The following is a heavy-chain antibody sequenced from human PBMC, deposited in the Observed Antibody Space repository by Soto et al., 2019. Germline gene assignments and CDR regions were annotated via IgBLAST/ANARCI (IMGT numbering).Heavy chain of an antibody. CDR2: IWYDGSNK. D-gene: IGHD5-12*01. J-gene: IGHJ4*02. V-gene: IGHV3-33*01. CDR1: GFTFSSYG. CDR3: ASSEYSGYDFGLLDY. Sequence: GGSLRLSCAASGFTFSSYGMHWVRQAPGKGLEWVAVIWYDGSNKYYADSVKGRFTISRDNSKNTLYLQMNSLRAEDTAVYYCASSEYSGYDFGLLDYWGQGTLVTVSS.